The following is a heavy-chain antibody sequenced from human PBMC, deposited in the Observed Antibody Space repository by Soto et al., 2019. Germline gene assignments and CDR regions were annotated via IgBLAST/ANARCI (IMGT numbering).Heavy chain of an antibody. J-gene: IGHJ4*02. V-gene: IGHV3-9*01. CDR2: ISWNSGSI. CDR1: GFTFDDYA. Sequence: PGGSLRLSCAASGFTFDDYAMHWVRQAPGKGLEWVSGISWNSGSIGYADSVKGRFTISRDNAKNSLYLQMNSLRAEDTALYYCAKDIPNTAVGYHAYWGQGPLFTVPS. CDR3: AKDIPNTAVGYHAY. D-gene: IGHD3-16*02.